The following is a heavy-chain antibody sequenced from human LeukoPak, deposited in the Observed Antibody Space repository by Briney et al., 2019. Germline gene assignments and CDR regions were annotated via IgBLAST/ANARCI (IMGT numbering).Heavy chain of an antibody. CDR2: ISAYNGNT. D-gene: IGHD3-22*01. Sequence: ASVKVSCKASGYTFTNYGISWVRQAPGQGLEWMGWISAYNGNTNYAQKLQGRVTMTTDTSTSTAYMELGSLRFDDAAVYYCARDTYDTIGNYLGYWGQGTLVTVSS. J-gene: IGHJ4*02. CDR3: ARDTYDTIGNYLGY. CDR1: GYTFTNYG. V-gene: IGHV1-18*01.